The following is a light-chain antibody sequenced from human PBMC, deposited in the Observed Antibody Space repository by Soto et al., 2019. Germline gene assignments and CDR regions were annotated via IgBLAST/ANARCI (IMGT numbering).Light chain of an antibody. CDR3: QLYGRSPTYT. V-gene: IGKV3-20*01. CDR2: GAS. Sequence: EIVLTQSPGTLSLSPGERATLSCRASQSVSSSYLAWYQQKPGQAPRLLIYGASSRATGIPDRFTGSVSWTHVSLTISRLELEAFAVYYGQLYGRSPTYTFGQATKLDIK. CDR1: QSVSSSY. J-gene: IGKJ2*01.